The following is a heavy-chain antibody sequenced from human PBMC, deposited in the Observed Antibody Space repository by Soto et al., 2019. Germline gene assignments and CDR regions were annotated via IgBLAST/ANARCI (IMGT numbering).Heavy chain of an antibody. CDR3: ERDRWYDAFDV. CDR1: GFFISSGNY. CDR2: IFHGGNT. J-gene: IGHJ3*01. D-gene: IGHD2-15*01. Sequence: SETLSLTCAVSGFFISSGNYWGWIRKPPGKGLEWIGSIFHGGNTYYNPSLKSRVTISVDMSKNQFSLKLNSVTAADTAVYYCERDRWYDAFDVWGQGTVVTVSS. V-gene: IGHV4-38-2*02.